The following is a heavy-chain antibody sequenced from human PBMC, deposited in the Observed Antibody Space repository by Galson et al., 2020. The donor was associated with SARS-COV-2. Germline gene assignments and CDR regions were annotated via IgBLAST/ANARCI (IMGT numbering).Heavy chain of an antibody. CDR1: GGSFSGYY. Sequence: SETLSLTCAVYGGSFSGYYWSWIRQPPGKGLEWIGEINHSGSTNYNPSLKSRVTISVDTSKNQFSLKLSSVTAADTAVYYCARGAVAGTYPDYYYYGMDVWGQGTTVTVSS. J-gene: IGHJ6*02. D-gene: IGHD6-19*01. V-gene: IGHV4-34*01. CDR2: INHSGST. CDR3: ARGAVAGTYPDYYYYGMDV.